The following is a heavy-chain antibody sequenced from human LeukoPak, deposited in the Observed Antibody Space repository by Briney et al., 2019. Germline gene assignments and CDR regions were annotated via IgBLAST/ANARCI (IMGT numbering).Heavy chain of an antibody. J-gene: IGHJ4*02. V-gene: IGHV3-23*01. D-gene: IGHD3-10*01. Sequence: PGGSLRLSCAASGFTFSSYTMSWVRQAPGKGLEWVSAISGVGGSTYYADSVKGRFTISRHNSKNTLYLQMNSLRAEDTAVYYYASRYYGSGSILFDYWGQGTLVTVSS. CDR2: ISGVGGST. CDR3: ASRYYGSGSILFDY. CDR1: GFTFSSYT.